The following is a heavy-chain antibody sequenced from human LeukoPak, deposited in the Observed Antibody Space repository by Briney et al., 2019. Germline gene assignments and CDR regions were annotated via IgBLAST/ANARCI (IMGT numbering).Heavy chain of an antibody. J-gene: IGHJ4*02. CDR2: ISSTGGST. Sequence: GGSLRLSCAASGFTFSSYAMSWVRQAPGKGLEWVSTISSTGGSTYYADSVRGRFTISRDSSKNTLYLQMTTLRADDTAVYYCAKRDLPYWGQGTLVTVS. CDR1: GFTFSSYA. V-gene: IGHV3-23*01. CDR3: AKRDLPY.